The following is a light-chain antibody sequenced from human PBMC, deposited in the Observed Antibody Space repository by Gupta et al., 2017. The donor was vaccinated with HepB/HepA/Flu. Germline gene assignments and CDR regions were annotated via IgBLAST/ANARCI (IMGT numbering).Light chain of an antibody. CDR2: DAS. Sequence: EIVMTQSPATLSVSPGERATLSCRSSQDIKTSLAWYQHKPGQVPRLLIYDASTRASGFPARFSGSGSWTEFTLTISSLQSEDFAVYYCQQDKDWPLTFGRGTKVEIK. V-gene: IGKV3-15*01. CDR1: QDIKTS. CDR3: QQDKDWPLT. J-gene: IGKJ4*01.